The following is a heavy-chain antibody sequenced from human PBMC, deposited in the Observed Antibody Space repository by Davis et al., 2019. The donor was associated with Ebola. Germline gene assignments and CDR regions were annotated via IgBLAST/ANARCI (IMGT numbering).Heavy chain of an antibody. J-gene: IGHJ6*03. CDR1: GFTFTNYN. CDR2: ISRSSSNI. V-gene: IGHV3-21*01. CDR3: ARISASYWYYYYYMDV. D-gene: IGHD1-26*01. Sequence: GESLKISCAASGFTFTNYNMNWVRQAPGKGLEWVASISRSSSNIYYAESMKGRFTISRDNAKNSLYLQMNSLRAEDTAVYYCARISASYWYYYYYMDVWGKGTTVTVSS.